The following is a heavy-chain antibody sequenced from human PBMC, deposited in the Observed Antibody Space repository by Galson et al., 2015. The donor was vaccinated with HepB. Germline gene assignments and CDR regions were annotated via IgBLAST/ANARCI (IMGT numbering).Heavy chain of an antibody. D-gene: IGHD2/OR15-2a*01. Sequence: SETLSLTCTVSGGSVNSGSYSWSWIRQPPGKGLEWIGYIYYTGSTNYNHSLKSRVTLSVDTSKNQFSLKLNSVTAADTAVYYCARVSLPTVIFDYWGLGTLVTVSS. CDR2: IYYTGST. J-gene: IGHJ4*02. CDR3: ARVSLPTVIFDY. CDR1: GGSVNSGSYS. V-gene: IGHV4-61*01.